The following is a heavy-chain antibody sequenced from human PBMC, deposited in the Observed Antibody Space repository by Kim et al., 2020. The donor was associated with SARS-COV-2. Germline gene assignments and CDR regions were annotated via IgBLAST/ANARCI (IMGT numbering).Heavy chain of an antibody. J-gene: IGHJ6*02. V-gene: IGHV3-9*01. Sequence: GGSLRLSCAASGFTFDDYAMHWVRQAPGKGLEWVSGISWNSGSIGYADSVKGRFTISRDNAKNSLYLQMNSLRAEDTALYYCATEGGNPSLYEAQGGYYYGMDVWGQGTTVTVSS. CDR3: ATEGGNPSLYEAQGGYYYGMDV. CDR2: ISWNSGSI. D-gene: IGHD2-15*01. CDR1: GFTFDDYA.